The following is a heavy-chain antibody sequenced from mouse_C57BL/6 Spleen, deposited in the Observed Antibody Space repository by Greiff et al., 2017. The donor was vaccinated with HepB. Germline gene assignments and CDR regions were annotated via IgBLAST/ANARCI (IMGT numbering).Heavy chain of an antibody. V-gene: IGHV5-17*01. D-gene: IGHD3-2*02. Sequence: DVMLVESGGGLVKPGGSLKLSCAASGFTFSDYGMHWVRQAPEKGLEWVAYISSGSSTIYYADTVKGRFTISRDNAKNTLFLQMTSLRSEDTAMYYCARRDSSGYGDAMDYWGQGTSVTVSS. CDR1: GFTFSDYG. CDR2: ISSGSSTI. CDR3: ARRDSSGYGDAMDY. J-gene: IGHJ4*01.